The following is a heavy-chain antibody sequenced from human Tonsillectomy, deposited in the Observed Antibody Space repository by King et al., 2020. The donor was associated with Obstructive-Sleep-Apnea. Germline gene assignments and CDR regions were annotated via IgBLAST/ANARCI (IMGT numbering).Heavy chain of an antibody. D-gene: IGHD4-17*01. Sequence: VQLQESGPGLVKPSETLSLTCTVSGGSISSYYWSWIRQSPGKGLEWIGYISYSGSTTYNPSLKSRVTISVDTSKNQFSLKLSSVTAADTAVYYCASTTVTASLGYFQHWGQGTLVTVSS. CDR1: GGSISSYY. CDR2: ISYSGST. J-gene: IGHJ1*01. CDR3: ASTTVTASLGYFQH. V-gene: IGHV4-59*01.